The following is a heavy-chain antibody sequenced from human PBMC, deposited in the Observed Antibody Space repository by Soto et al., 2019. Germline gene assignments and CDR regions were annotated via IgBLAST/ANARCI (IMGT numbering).Heavy chain of an antibody. CDR3: SRVPPNNRGAPLDY. CDR2: ITSKAYGGTT. Sequence: EVQLVESGGGLVQAGRSLRLSCTASGFTFGDYAMIWFRQAPGKGLEWVGFITSKAYGGTTEYAATVKGRFTISRDDSKSIAYLQMNSLKTDDTAVYYCSRVPPNNRGAPLDYWGQGTLVTVSS. V-gene: IGHV3-49*03. D-gene: IGHD3-10*01. J-gene: IGHJ4*02. CDR1: GFTFGDYA.